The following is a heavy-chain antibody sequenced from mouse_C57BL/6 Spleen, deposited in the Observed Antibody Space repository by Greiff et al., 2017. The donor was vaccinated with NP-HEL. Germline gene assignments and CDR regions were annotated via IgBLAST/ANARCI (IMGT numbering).Heavy chain of an antibody. CDR2: IYPREGRH. D-gene: IGHD2-5*01. Sequence: VQLQQSGPELVKPGASVTLSCKASGYTFTSYDINWVKQRPGQGLEWLGGIYPREGRHQYNAKFKGKATLTVDTSSSTAYMELHSLTSEDSAVYVCARSGSNYAWFAYWGQGTLVTVSA. CDR1: GYTFTSYD. J-gene: IGHJ3*01. CDR3: ARSGSNYAWFAY. V-gene: IGHV1-85*01.